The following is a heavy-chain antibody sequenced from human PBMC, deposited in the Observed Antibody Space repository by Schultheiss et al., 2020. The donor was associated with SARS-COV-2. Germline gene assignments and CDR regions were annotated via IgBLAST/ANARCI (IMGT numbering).Heavy chain of an antibody. CDR2: ISGSGGST. CDR1: GFTFSSYA. V-gene: IGHV3-23*01. J-gene: IGHJ5*02. Sequence: GGSLRLSCVASGFTFSSYAMSWVRQAPGKGLEWVSAISGSGGSTYYADSVKGRFTISRDNSKNTLYLQMNSLRAEDTAVYYCAKDSLGYCSSTSCPNWFDPWGQGTLVTVSS. D-gene: IGHD2-2*01. CDR3: AKDSLGYCSSTSCPNWFDP.